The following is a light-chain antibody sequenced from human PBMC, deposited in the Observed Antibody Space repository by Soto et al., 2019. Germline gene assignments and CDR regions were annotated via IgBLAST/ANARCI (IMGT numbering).Light chain of an antibody. J-gene: IGKJ1*01. CDR3: QQYNSYSWT. CDR1: QSISSW. Sequence: DIQMTQSPSTLSASVGDRVTITCRASQSISSWLAWYQQKPGKARKLLIYKASSLESGAPSRFSGSESGTQYTLTISSLQPDDFASYYCQQYNSYSWTFGQGTKVEIK. V-gene: IGKV1-5*03. CDR2: KAS.